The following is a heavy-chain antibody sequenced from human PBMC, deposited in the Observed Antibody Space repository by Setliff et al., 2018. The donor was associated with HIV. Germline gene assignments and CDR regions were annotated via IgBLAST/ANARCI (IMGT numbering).Heavy chain of an antibody. Sequence: SETLSLTCTVSGGSISTSSYYWGWIRQPPGKGLEWIGSIYYSGNTYCKPSLKSRITISVDTSKNQFSLKLSSVTAADTAVYYCARGRGDIVLLVYTYPPDSWGQGKLVTVPQ. D-gene: IGHD2-8*01. V-gene: IGHV4-39*01. CDR3: ARGRGDIVLLVYTYPPDS. CDR1: GGSISTSSYY. CDR2: IYYSGNT. J-gene: IGHJ4*02.